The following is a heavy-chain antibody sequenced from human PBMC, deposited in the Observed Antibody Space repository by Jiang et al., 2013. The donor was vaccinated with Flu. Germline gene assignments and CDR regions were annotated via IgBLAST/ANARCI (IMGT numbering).Heavy chain of an antibody. CDR2: VYPGDSDT. J-gene: IGHJ6*02. Sequence: KKPGESLKISCKTSGYSFTNYWIGWVRQTPDRGLEWMGLVYPGDSDTRYSPSFQGQVTISVDKSVTTAYLQWSSLKASDTAMYYCARRGIAAAGSYGMDVWGQGTTVTVSS. CDR1: GYSFTNYW. CDR3: ARRGIAAAGSYGMDV. V-gene: IGHV5-51*01. D-gene: IGHD6-13*01.